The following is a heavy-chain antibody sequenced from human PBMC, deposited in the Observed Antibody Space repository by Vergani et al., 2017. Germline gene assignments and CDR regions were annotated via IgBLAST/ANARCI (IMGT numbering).Heavy chain of an antibody. CDR3: AREGQHLLPEDL. J-gene: IGHJ2*01. V-gene: IGHV1-69*13. CDR2: IIHIFGTA. Sequence: QVQLVQSGAEVKKPGSSVKVSCKASGGTFSSYAISWVRQAPGQGLEWMGMIIHIFGTANYAQKFQGRVTITADESTSIAYMELSILRSEDTAMYYCAREGQHLLPEDLWGRGTLVT. D-gene: IGHD6-13*01. CDR1: GGTFSSYA.